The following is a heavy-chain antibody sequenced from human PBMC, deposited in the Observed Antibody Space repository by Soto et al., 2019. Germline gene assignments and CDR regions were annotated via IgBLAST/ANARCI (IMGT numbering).Heavy chain of an antibody. CDR1: GGSINSGGYY. Sequence: QVQLQESGPGLVKPSQTLTLTCSVSGGSINSGGYYWXXIRQHPGKGLEWIGNIYYSGSTSYKXSLKSRVXXXXXXXXXXXXXXXXXXXXXXXXXXXXXXSSISKKIDYWGQGTLVTVSS. CDR2: IYYSGST. V-gene: IGHV4-31*03. J-gene: IGHJ4*02. D-gene: IGHD2-2*01. CDR3: XXXSSISKKIDY.